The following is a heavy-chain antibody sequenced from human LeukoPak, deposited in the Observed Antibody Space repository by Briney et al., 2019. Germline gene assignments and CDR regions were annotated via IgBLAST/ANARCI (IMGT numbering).Heavy chain of an antibody. CDR2: IIPIFGTA. J-gene: IGHJ5*02. V-gene: IGHV1-69*05. Sequence: SVKVSCKASGYTFTGYYMHWVRQAPGQGLEWMGRIIPIFGTANYAQKFQGRVTITTDESTSTAYMELSSLRSEDTAVYYCARDGAHNWNYCFDPWGQGTLVTVSS. D-gene: IGHD1-7*01. CDR3: ARDGAHNWNYCFDP. CDR1: GYTFTGYY.